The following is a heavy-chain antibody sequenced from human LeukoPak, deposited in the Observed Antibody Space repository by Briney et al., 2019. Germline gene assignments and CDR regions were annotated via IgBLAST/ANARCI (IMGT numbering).Heavy chain of an antibody. CDR1: GFTFSSYG. CDR2: ISYDGSNK. Sequence: PGRSLRLSCVASGFTFSSYGMHWVRQAPGKGLEWVAVISYDGSNKYYADSVKGRFTISRDNSKNTLYLQMNSLRAEDTAVYYCAKRIRGSRDAFDIWGQGTMVTVSS. J-gene: IGHJ3*02. V-gene: IGHV3-30*18. D-gene: IGHD1-26*01. CDR3: AKRIRGSRDAFDI.